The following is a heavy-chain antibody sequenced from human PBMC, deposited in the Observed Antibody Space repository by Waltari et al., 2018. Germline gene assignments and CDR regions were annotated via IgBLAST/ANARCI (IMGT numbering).Heavy chain of an antibody. Sequence: QVQLQESGPGLVKPSETLSLTCAVSGYSISSGYYWGWIRQPPGKGLEWIGSIYHSGSTSYNPSLKSRVTISVDTSKNQFSLKLSSVTAADTAVYYCARHGIAAAGLIDYWGQGTLVTVSS. CDR2: IYHSGST. CDR1: GYSISSGYY. CDR3: ARHGIAAAGLIDY. J-gene: IGHJ4*02. V-gene: IGHV4-38-2*01. D-gene: IGHD6-13*01.